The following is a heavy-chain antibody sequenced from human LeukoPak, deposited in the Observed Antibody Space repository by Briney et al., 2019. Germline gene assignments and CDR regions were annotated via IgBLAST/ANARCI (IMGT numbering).Heavy chain of an antibody. CDR1: GGSIRSSYYY. V-gene: IGHV4-39*07. Sequence: SETLSLTCTVSGGSIRSSYYYWGWIRQPPGKGLEWIGSIYDSGSTNYNPSLKSRVTISVDTSKNQFSLKLSSVTAADTAVYYCARGTLLWKGAFDIWGQGTMVTVSS. D-gene: IGHD3-10*01. CDR2: IYDSGST. CDR3: ARGTLLWKGAFDI. J-gene: IGHJ3*02.